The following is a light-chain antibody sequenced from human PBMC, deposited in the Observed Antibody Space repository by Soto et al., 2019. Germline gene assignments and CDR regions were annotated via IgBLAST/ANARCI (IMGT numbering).Light chain of an antibody. CDR1: SSDVGAYNY. Sequence: QSVLTQPPSASGSPGQSVTISCTGTSSDVGAYNYVSWYQHHPGKAPKLIISEVSKRPSGVPDRFSGSKSGNTASLTVSGLQAEDEADYYCSSYAGSRAVFGGGTKVTVL. CDR3: SSYAGSRAV. V-gene: IGLV2-8*01. CDR2: EVS. J-gene: IGLJ3*02.